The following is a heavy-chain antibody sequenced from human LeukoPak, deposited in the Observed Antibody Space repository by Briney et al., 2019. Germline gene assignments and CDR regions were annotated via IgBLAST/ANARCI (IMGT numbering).Heavy chain of an antibody. CDR3: ARVRISMLRGVIPYFDY. CDR2: ISSSGSSI. CDR1: GFTFSSYW. D-gene: IGHD3-10*01. Sequence: PGGSLRLSCAASGFTFSSYWMNWVRQAPGKGLEWVSYISSSGSSIFYADSVKGRFTISRDNARNSLYLQMNSLRAEDSAVYYCARVRISMLRGVIPYFDYWGQGTLVTVSS. J-gene: IGHJ4*02. V-gene: IGHV3-48*04.